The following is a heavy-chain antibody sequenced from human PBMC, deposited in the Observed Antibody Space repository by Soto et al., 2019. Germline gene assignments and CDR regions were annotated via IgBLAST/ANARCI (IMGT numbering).Heavy chain of an antibody. V-gene: IGHV4-61*01. CDR2: VYHTGRT. J-gene: IGHJ4*02. Sequence: QVHLQESGPGLVKPSETLSLTCTVSGGSFKSGSYYWSWIRQPPGKGLEWIGYVYHTGRTNYNPSIKSRVSISMDTSKNQFSLDLDSVTAADTAVYFCARDFDYFDYWGQGTLVTVSS. CDR3: ARDFDYFDY. D-gene: IGHD3-3*01. CDR1: GGSFKSGSYY.